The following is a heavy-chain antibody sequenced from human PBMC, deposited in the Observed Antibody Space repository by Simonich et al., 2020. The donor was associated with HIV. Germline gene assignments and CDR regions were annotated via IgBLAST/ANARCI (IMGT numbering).Heavy chain of an antibody. V-gene: IGHV3-53*01. D-gene: IGHD3-10*01. CDR2: IHSGGST. CDR1: GFTVSSNY. Sequence: EVQLVESGGGLIQPGGSLRLSCAASGFTVSSNYMSWVRQAPGKGLEWASVIHSGGSTYDADSVKGRFTISRDNSKNTLYLQINSLRAEDTAVYYCARAGRDGYNLHFQHWGQGTLVTVSS. CDR3: ARAGRDGYNLHFQH. J-gene: IGHJ1*01.